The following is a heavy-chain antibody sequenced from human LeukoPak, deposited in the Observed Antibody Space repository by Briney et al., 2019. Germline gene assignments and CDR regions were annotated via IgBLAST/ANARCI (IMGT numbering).Heavy chain of an antibody. D-gene: IGHD2-2*01. J-gene: IGHJ4*02. CDR2: INPNSGGT. CDR1: GYTLTGYY. V-gene: IGHV1-2*02. CDR3: ASGYCSSTSCYAGFDY. Sequence: ASVKVSCKASGYTLTGYYMHWVRQAPGQGLEWMGWINPNSGGTNYAQKFQGRVTMTRDTSISTAYMELSRLRSDDTAVYYCASGYCSSTSCYAGFDYWGQGTLVTVSS.